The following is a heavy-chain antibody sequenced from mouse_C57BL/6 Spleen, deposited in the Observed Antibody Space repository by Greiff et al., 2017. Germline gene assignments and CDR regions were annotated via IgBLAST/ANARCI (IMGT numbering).Heavy chain of an antibody. Sequence: QVQLQQSGAELARPGASVKMSCKASGYTFTSYTMHWVKPRPGQGLEWIGYINPSSGYTKYNQKFKDKDTLTADKSSSTAYMQLSSLTSEDSAVYYCARWELTGTFDYWGQGTTLTVSS. CDR2: INPSSGYT. D-gene: IGHD4-1*01. CDR1: GYTFTSYT. V-gene: IGHV1-4*01. CDR3: ARWELTGTFDY. J-gene: IGHJ2*01.